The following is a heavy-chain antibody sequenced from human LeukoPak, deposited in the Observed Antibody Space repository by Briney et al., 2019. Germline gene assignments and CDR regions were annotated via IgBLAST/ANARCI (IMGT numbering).Heavy chain of an antibody. V-gene: IGHV3-9*01. J-gene: IGHJ4*02. D-gene: IGHD5-24*01. Sequence: GGSLRLSCAASGFTFDDYAMPWVRQVPGKGLEWVSGISGNSGSIGYADFVKGRFTISRDNGKKSLYLLMNSLRPEDTALYYCAKDQGGYNQLFDYWGQGTLVTVSS. CDR1: GFTFDDYA. CDR3: AKDQGGYNQLFDY. CDR2: ISGNSGSI.